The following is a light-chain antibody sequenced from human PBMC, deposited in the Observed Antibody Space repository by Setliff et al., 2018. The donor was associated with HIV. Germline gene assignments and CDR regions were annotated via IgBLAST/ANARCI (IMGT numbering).Light chain of an antibody. CDR1: SYDIGYKNC. J-gene: IGLJ1*01. Sequence: QSALTQPASVSGSPGQSIPISCTGTSYDIGYKNCVSWYQQHPGKAPKLIIFDVSNRPSGISDRFSGSKSGNTASLAISGLQAEDEADYYCSSCTTITTYVFGPGTKVTVL. V-gene: IGLV2-14*03. CDR2: DVS. CDR3: SSCTTITTYV.